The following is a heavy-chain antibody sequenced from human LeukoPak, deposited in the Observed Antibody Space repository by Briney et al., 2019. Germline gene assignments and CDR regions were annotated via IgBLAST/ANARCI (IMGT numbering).Heavy chain of an antibody. CDR1: GITFSRHG. CDR3: AREATWGEWYFDH. CDR2: IADDGGVK. J-gene: IGHJ4*02. V-gene: IGHV3-30*03. Sequence: PGGSLRLSCVASGITFSRHGMDWVRQAPGKGLEWLAVIADDGGVKQYADSVKGRFTVSRDNSKSTLYLQMNGLSVEDTAIYYCAREATWGEWYFDHWGQGTPVTVSS. D-gene: IGHD3-3*01.